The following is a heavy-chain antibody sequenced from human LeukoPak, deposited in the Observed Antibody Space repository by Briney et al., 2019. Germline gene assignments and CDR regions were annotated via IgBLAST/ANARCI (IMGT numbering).Heavy chain of an antibody. V-gene: IGHV1-3*01. CDR2: INAGNGNT. CDR1: GYTFANYF. CDR3: VRDAMDCGSTTCYSAYDY. D-gene: IGHD2-2*01. Sequence: GASVKVSCKASGYTFANYFLHWVRRAPGQSLEWMGWINAGNGNTLYSQNFQGRVTITRDTSASTAYMDLSSLRSEDTAVYYCVRDAMDCGSTTCYSAYDYWGQGTLVTVSS. J-gene: IGHJ4*02.